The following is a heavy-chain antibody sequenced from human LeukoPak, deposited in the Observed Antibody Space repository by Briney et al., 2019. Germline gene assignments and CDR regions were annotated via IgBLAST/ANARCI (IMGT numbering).Heavy chain of an antibody. D-gene: IGHD3-10*01. J-gene: IGHJ4*02. CDR1: GFTFSSYG. CDR2: IRYDGSNK. CDR3: AKDPGYYYGSGSYYHY. V-gene: IGHV3-30*02. Sequence: PGGSLRLSCAASGFTFSSYGMHWVRQAPGKGLEWVAFIRYDGSNKYYADSVKGRFTISRDNSKNTLYLQMSSLRAEDTAVYYCAKDPGYYYGSGSYYHYWGQGTLVTVSS.